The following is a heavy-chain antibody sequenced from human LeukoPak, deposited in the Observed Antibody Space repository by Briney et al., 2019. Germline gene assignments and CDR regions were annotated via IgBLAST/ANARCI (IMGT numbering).Heavy chain of an antibody. CDR3: ARPISGGYDGSDPWFDP. CDR1: GYTFTSYY. V-gene: IGHV1-46*01. Sequence: ASVKVSCKASGYTFTSYYMHWVRQAPGQGLEWMGIINPSGGSTSYAQKFQGRVTMTRDTSTSTVYMELSSLRSEDTAVYYCARPISGGYDGSDPWFDPWGQGTLVTVSS. D-gene: IGHD5-12*01. CDR2: INPSGGST. J-gene: IGHJ5*02.